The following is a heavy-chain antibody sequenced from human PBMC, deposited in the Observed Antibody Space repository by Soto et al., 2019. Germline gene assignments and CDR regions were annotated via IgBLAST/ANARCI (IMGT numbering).Heavy chain of an antibody. CDR1: GGSFSGFY. D-gene: IGHD6-6*01. J-gene: IGHJ6*02. CDR2: INHSGST. CDR3: ARGRIAARRGGVYYYYGMDV. V-gene: IGHV4-34*01. Sequence: PSGTLALTCAVYGGSFSGFYWSWIRQPPGKGLEWIGEINHSGSTNYNPSLKSRVTISVDTSKNQFSLKLSSVTAADTAVYYCARGRIAARRGGVYYYYGMDVWGQGTTV.